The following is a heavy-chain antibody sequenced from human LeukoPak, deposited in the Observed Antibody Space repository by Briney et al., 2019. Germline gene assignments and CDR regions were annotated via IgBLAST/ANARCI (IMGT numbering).Heavy chain of an antibody. CDR3: ARGRELLSAFDI. CDR1: GGTFSSYA. D-gene: IGHD1-26*01. Sequence: SVKVSCKASGGTFSSYAISWVRQAPGQELEWMGGIIPIFGTANYARKFQGRVTITADESTSTAYMELSSLRSEDTAVYYCARGRELLSAFDIWGQGTMVTVSS. CDR2: IIPIFGTA. J-gene: IGHJ3*02. V-gene: IGHV1-69*01.